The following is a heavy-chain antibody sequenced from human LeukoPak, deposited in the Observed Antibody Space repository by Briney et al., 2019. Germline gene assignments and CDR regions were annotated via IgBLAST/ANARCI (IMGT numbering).Heavy chain of an antibody. Sequence: PVGSLRLSCAASAFTVSSNYMSWVRQAPGKGLEWVSVIYSGGSTYYADSVKGRFTISRDNSKNTLYLQMNSLRAEDTAVYYCASTLVGATTAAYCGQGTLVTVSS. CDR1: AFTVSSNY. V-gene: IGHV3-53*01. J-gene: IGHJ4*02. CDR3: ASTLVGATTAAY. CDR2: IYSGGST. D-gene: IGHD1-26*01.